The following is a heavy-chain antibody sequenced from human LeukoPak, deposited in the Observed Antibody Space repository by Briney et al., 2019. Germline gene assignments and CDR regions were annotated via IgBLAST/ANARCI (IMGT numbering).Heavy chain of an antibody. Sequence: GGSLRLSCAASGFTFSSSAMSWVRQAPGKGLEWVSSISGSGDNTYYADSVKGRFTISRDNSKNTLYLQMNSLRAEDTAVYYCAREGYSYDYWGQGTLVTVSS. D-gene: IGHD5-18*01. J-gene: IGHJ4*02. CDR1: GFTFSSSA. CDR2: ISGSGDNT. V-gene: IGHV3-23*01. CDR3: AREGYSYDY.